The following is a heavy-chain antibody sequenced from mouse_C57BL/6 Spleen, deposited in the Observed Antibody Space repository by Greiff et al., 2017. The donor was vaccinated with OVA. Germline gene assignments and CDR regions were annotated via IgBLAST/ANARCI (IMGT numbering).Heavy chain of an antibody. CDR1: GYTFTSYG. V-gene: IGHV1-81*01. J-gene: IGHJ2*01. D-gene: IGHD1-1*01. Sequence: VQLKESGAELARPGASVKLSCKASGYTFTSYGISWVKQRTGQGLEWIGEIYPRSGNTYYNEKFKGKATLTADKSSSTAYMELRSLTSEDSAVYFCARGDGSILDYWGQGTTLTVSS. CDR2: IYPRSGNT. CDR3: ARGDGSILDY.